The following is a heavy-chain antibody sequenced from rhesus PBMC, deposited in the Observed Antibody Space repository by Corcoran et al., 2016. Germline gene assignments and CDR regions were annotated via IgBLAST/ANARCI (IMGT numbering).Heavy chain of an antibody. CDR2: INGNSGIT. J-gene: IGHJ6*01. Sequence: QVQLQESGPGLGKASETLSLTCAVSGASISSYWWNWIRQPPGKGLEGIGEINGNSGITNYNPSLKSRVTFSKDASKNQFSLKLSSVTAADTAVYYCANQVNQGGLDSWGQGVVVSVSS. CDR1: GASISSYW. V-gene: IGHV4-80*01. D-gene: IGHD3-34*01. CDR3: ANQVNQGGLDS.